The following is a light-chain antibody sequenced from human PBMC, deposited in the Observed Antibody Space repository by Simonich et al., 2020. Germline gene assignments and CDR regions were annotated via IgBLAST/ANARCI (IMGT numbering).Light chain of an antibody. CDR2: DVS. Sequence: QSALTQPASVSGSPGQSITISCTGTSSDVGGYNYVSWYQQHPGKAPKLMIYDVSKWPSGVSNRFSGSKSGNTASLTISGLQAEDEADYYCSSYTSSSTFVVFGGGTKLTVL. CDR1: SSDVGGYNY. CDR3: SSYTSSSTFVV. V-gene: IGLV2-14*01. J-gene: IGLJ2*01.